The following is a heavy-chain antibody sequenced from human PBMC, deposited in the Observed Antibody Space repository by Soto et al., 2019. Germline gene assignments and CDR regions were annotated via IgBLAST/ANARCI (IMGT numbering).Heavy chain of an antibody. Sequence: QVQLVQSGAEVKKPGASVKVSCKASGYTFTSYGISWVRQAPGQGLEWMGWISAYNGNTNYAQKLQGRVTMTTDTSTSTAYMELRSLRSDDTAVYYCARDLGYCSSTSCYKVGWFDPWGQGTLVTVSS. V-gene: IGHV1-18*01. CDR3: ARDLGYCSSTSCYKVGWFDP. CDR1: GYTFTSYG. D-gene: IGHD2-2*02. J-gene: IGHJ5*02. CDR2: ISAYNGNT.